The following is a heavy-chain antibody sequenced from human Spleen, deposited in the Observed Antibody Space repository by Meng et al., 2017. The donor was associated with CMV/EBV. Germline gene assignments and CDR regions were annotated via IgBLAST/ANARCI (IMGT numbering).Heavy chain of an antibody. CDR2: ISYTGTT. J-gene: IGHJ6*02. CDR1: GDSTTSSDYY. D-gene: IGHD3-10*01. CDR3: ARVREDEGSGRRPLGYYYGMDV. Sequence: SETLSLTCTVSGDSTTSSDYYWGWIRHFPGKGLEWIGFISYTGTTYYNPSLKSRVTISRDTSKGHFSLKVRFMTAADTALYYCARVREDEGSGRRPLGYYYGMDVWGQGATVTVSS. V-gene: IGHV4-31*03.